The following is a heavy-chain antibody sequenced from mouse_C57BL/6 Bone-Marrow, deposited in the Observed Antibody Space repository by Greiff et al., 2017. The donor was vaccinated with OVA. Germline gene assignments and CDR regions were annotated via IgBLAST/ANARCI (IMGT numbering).Heavy chain of an antibody. V-gene: IGHV5-17*01. CDR2: ISSGSSTI. CDR1: GFTFSDYG. D-gene: IGHD1-1*01. J-gene: IGHJ1*03. Sequence: EVKLMESGGGLVKPGGSLKLSCAASGFTFSDYGMHWVRQAPEKGLEWVAYISSGSSTIYYADTVKGRFTISRDNAKNTLFLQMTSLRSEDTAMYYCARVYYYGSSSWYFDVWGTGTTVTVSS. CDR3: ARVYYYGSSSWYFDV.